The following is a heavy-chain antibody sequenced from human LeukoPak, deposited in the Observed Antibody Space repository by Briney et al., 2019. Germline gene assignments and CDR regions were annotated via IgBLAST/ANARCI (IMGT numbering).Heavy chain of an antibody. CDR3: ARAGLTEGSSWYRRGYYYYMDV. D-gene: IGHD6-13*01. CDR1: GGTFSSYA. V-gene: IGHV1-69*13. Sequence: SVKVSCKASGGTFSSYAISWVRQAPGQGLEWMGGIIPIFGTANYAQKFQGRVTITADESTSTAYMELSSLRSEDTAVYYCARAGLTEGSSWYRRGYYYYMDVWGKGTTVTVSS. J-gene: IGHJ6*03. CDR2: IIPIFGTA.